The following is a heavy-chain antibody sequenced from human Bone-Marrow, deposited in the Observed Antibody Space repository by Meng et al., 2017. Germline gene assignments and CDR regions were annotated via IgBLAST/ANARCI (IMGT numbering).Heavy chain of an antibody. V-gene: IGHV3-30*04. CDR1: GYTFTGYY. J-gene: IGHJ6*02. Sequence: SCKASGYTFTGYYMHWVRQAPGKGLERVAVISYDGSNKYYADSVKGRFTISRDNSKNTLYLQMNSLRAEDTAVYYCARDLVHSSSWQTIYYYYGMDVWGQGTTVTVSS. CDR2: ISYDGSNK. D-gene: IGHD6-13*01. CDR3: ARDLVHSSSWQTIYYYYGMDV.